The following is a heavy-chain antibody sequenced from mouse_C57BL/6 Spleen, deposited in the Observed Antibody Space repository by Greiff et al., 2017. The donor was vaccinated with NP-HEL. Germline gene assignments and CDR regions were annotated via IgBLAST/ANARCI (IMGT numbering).Heavy chain of an antibody. CDR2: IYPGGGYT. J-gene: IGHJ2*01. CDR3: ARSGSNYFYYFDY. CDR1: GYTFTNYW. D-gene: IGHD2-5*01. Sequence: QVQLQQSGAELVRPGTSVKMSCKASGYTFTNYWIGWAKQRPGHGLEWIGDIYPGGGYTNYNEKFKGKATLTADKSSSTAYMQFSSLTSEDSAIYYCARSGSNYFYYFDYWGQGTTLTVSS. V-gene: IGHV1-63*01.